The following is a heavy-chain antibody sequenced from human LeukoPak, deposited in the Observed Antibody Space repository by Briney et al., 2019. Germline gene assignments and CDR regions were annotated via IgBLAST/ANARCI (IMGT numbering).Heavy chain of an antibody. J-gene: IGHJ5*02. CDR3: ARPRYDSSGYYAS. CDR1: GGSISSSSHY. D-gene: IGHD3-22*01. CDR2: IYYSGST. Sequence: PSETLSLTCTVSGGSISSSSHYWNWIRRPPGKGPEWIGSIYYSGSTYYNPSLKSRVTISVDTSTNQFSLKLSSVTATDTAVYYCARPRYDSSGYYASWGQGTLVTVSS. V-gene: IGHV4-39*01.